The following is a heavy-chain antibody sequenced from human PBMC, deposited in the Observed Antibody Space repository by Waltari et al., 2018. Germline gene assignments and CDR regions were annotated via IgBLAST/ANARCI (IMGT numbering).Heavy chain of an antibody. CDR2: SDGGSFTR. Sequence: EVQLVESGGDLVQPGGSLRLSCAASGFTFSSYSMNWVRQAPGKGLEWVSFSDGGSFTRYYAESVKGRFTISRDNDKNSLYLQMNTLRADDTAIYYCARDNDYTWGNYLDPWGQGTLVTVSS. CDR1: GFTFSSYS. D-gene: IGHD3-16*01. V-gene: IGHV3-48*04. CDR3: ARDNDYTWGNYLDP. J-gene: IGHJ5*02.